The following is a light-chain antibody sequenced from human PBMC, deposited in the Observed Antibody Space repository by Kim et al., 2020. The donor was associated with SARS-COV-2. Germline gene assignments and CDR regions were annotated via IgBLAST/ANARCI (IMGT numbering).Light chain of an antibody. V-gene: IGLV7-46*01. J-gene: IGLJ1*01. CDR2: DTN. CDR3: FLSLSGGRFL. Sequence: GGTVTLTCGSTTGRVTGRHYPYWFQQKPGQAPMTLIYDTNKKYSWTPARFSGSLLGDKAALTLSGAQPDDEADYYCFLSLSGGRFLFGSGTKVTVL. CDR1: TGRVTGRHY.